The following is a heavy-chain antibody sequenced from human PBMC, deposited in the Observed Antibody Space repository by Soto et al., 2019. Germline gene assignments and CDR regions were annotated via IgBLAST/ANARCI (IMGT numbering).Heavy chain of an antibody. CDR1: GFTFSSYA. J-gene: IGHJ4*02. D-gene: IGHD2-15*01. CDR3: AKRNRCSGGSCYSDFDY. V-gene: IGHV3-23*01. Sequence: EVQLLESGGGLVQPRGSLRLSCAASGFTFSSYAMSWVRQAPGKGLEWVSAISGSGGSTYYADSVKGRFTISRDNSKNTLYLQMNSLRAEDTAVYYCAKRNRCSGGSCYSDFDYWGQGTLVTVSS. CDR2: ISGSGGST.